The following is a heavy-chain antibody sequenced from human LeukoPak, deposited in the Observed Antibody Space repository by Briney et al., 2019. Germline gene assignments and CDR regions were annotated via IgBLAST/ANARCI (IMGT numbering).Heavy chain of an antibody. D-gene: IGHD3-22*01. Sequence: GGSLRLSCAASGFTVSSDYMSWVRQAPGKGLEWVSVIYSGGSTYYANSVKGRFTISIHNSKNTRYLQMNSLRAEDTAVYYCAREGYYDSSGYYYDGWFDPWGQGTLVTVSS. CDR2: IYSGGST. CDR3: AREGYYDSSGYYYDGWFDP. J-gene: IGHJ5*02. CDR1: GFTVSSDY. V-gene: IGHV3-53*04.